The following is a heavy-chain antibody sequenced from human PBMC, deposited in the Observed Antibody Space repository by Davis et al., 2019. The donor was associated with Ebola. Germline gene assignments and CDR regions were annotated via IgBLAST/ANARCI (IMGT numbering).Heavy chain of an antibody. V-gene: IGHV4-30-2*01. J-gene: IGHJ5*02. D-gene: IGHD1-7*01. Sequence: PSETLSLTCAVSGGSISSGGYSWSWIRQPPGKGLEWIGYIYHSGSTYYNPSLKSRVTISVDRSKNQFSLKLSSVTAADTAVYYCARDNWNYEDYWFDPWGQGTLVTVSS. CDR1: GGSISSGGYS. CDR2: IYHSGST. CDR3: ARDNWNYEDYWFDP.